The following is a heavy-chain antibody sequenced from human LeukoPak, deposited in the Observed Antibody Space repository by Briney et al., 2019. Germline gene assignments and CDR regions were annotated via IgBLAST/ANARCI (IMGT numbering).Heavy chain of an antibody. CDR2: IRYDGSNK. J-gene: IGHJ4*02. CDR1: GFTFSSYG. CDR3: AKDGPSFGRDGYNCDY. Sequence: GGSLRLSCAASGFTFSSYGMHWVRQAPGKGLEWVAFIRYDGSNKYYADSVKGRFTISRDNSKNTLYLQMNSLRAEDTAVYYCAKDGPSFGRDGYNCDYWGQGTLVTVSS. D-gene: IGHD5-24*01. V-gene: IGHV3-30*02.